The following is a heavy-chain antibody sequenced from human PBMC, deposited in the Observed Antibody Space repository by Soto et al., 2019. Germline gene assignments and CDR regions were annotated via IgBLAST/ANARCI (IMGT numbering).Heavy chain of an antibody. V-gene: IGHV4-61*01. CDR1: GGSVSSGTHY. CDR3: GRDPHDYGVRAGRIDV. D-gene: IGHD4-17*01. Sequence: QVQLQESGPGLVKPSETLSLTCSVSGGSVSSGTHYWSWIRQPPGKGLEWIGYIYYTGTTKYNPSLKSRTSISVDTSKNQCSLKMSSVTAADTALYYCGRDPHDYGVRAGRIDVWDKGTTVTVSS. CDR2: IYYTGTT. J-gene: IGHJ6*04.